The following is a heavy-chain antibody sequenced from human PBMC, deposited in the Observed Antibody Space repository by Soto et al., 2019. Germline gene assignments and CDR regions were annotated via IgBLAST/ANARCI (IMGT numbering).Heavy chain of an antibody. V-gene: IGHV1-69*01. D-gene: IGHD2-2*01. CDR2: IIPIFGTA. CDR3: ASHGVVVPAAPFDY. Sequence: SVKLSCEASGGTFSSYAISWVRQAHGQGLEWMGGIIPIFGTANYAQKFQGRVTITADESTSTAYMELSSLRSEDTAVYYCASHGVVVPAAPFDYWGQGTLVTVS. CDR1: GGTFSSYA. J-gene: IGHJ4*02.